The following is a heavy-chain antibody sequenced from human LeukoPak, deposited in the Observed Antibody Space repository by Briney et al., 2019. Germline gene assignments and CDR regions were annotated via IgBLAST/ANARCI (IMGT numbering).Heavy chain of an antibody. CDR3: ATKVPNEPAFEK. CDR2: IATDSRTI. Sequence: PGGSLRLSCAASGFTFSNYWMNWVRQAPGKGLEWISCIATDSRTIYYADSVRGRFTISRDNAKNSLFLQMNSLKDEDAAVYYCATKVPNEPAFEKWGQGTLVTVSS. J-gene: IGHJ4*02. CDR1: GFTFSNYW. V-gene: IGHV3-48*02.